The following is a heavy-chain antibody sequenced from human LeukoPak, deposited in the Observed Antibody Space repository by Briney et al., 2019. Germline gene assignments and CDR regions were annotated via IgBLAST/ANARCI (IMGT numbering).Heavy chain of an antibody. CDR2: IWYDGSNK. Sequence: GRSLRLSCAASGFTFSSYGMHWVRQAPGKGLEWVAVIWYDGSNKYYADPVKGRFTISRDNSKNTLYLQMNSLRAEDTAVYYCARDSRDTAMVGPDYWGQGTLVTVSS. CDR3: ARDSRDTAMVGPDY. D-gene: IGHD5-18*01. V-gene: IGHV3-33*01. J-gene: IGHJ4*02. CDR1: GFTFSSYG.